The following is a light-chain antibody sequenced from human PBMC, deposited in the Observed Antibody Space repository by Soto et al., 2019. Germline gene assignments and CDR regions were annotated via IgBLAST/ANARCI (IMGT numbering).Light chain of an antibody. CDR3: QQHSRSIT. V-gene: IGKV3-20*01. J-gene: IGKJ4*01. CDR1: QSVNNNY. CDR2: GAS. Sequence: EIVLTQSPGTLSLSPGERVTLSCRASQSVNNNYLAWYQQKPGQSPRLLIYGASIRATAIPDRFSGSGSGTDFTLTISRLEPEDSAVYYCQQHSRSITFGGGTKVDIK.